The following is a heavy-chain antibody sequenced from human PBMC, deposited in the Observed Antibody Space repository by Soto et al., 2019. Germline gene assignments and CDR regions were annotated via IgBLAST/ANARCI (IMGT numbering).Heavy chain of an antibody. CDR1: GYTFTSYG. CDR2: ISAYNGNT. Sequence: QVQLVQSGSEVKKPGASVKVSCKASGYTFTSYGISWVRQAPGQGLEWMGWISAYNGNTNYAQKLQGRVTMTTDTSTSTAYMELRSLRSDDTAVYYCARDRYYYDSSGYPDAFDIWGQGTMVTVSS. CDR3: ARDRYYYDSSGYPDAFDI. D-gene: IGHD3-22*01. J-gene: IGHJ3*02. V-gene: IGHV1-18*01.